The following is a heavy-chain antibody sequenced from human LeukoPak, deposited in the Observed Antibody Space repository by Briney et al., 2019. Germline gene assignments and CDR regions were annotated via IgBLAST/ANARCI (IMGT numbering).Heavy chain of an antibody. J-gene: IGHJ4*02. D-gene: IGHD3-9*01. Sequence: SETLSLTCAVSGASMSDYYWSWIRQPPWKGLEWIGYIYYTGSTNYNPSLKSRVTMSVDTSKNQVSLKLSSVTAADSAVYYCVRRVRYFGQNDYWGQGTLVTVSS. V-gene: IGHV4-59*08. CDR1: GASMSDYY. CDR3: VRRVRYFGQNDY. CDR2: IYYTGST.